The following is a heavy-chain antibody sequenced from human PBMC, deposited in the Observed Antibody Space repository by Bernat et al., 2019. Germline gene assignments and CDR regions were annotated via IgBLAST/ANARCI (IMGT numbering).Heavy chain of an antibody. Sequence: VQLVESGGGVVQPGRSLRLSCAASGFTFSSYAMHWVRQAPGKGLEWVAVISYDGSNKYYADSVKGRFTISRDNSKNTLYLQMNSLRAEDTAVYYCAREGDWSQYYYYYYGMDVWGQGTTVTVSS. J-gene: IGHJ6*02. CDR1: GFTFSSYA. CDR2: ISYDGSNK. CDR3: AREGDWSQYYYYYYGMDV. V-gene: IGHV3-30-3*01. D-gene: IGHD3/OR15-3a*01.